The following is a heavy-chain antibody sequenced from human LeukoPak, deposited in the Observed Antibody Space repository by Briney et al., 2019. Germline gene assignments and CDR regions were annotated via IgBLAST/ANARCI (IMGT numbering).Heavy chain of an antibody. CDR2: IYYSGST. CDR3: AREGLRPEASDY. V-gene: IGHV4-31*03. D-gene: IGHD6-25*01. Sequence: PSGTLSLTCTVSGGSISSGGYYWSWIRQHPGKGLEWIGYIYYSGSTYYNPSLKSRVTISVDTSKNQFSLKLSSVTAADTAVYYCAREGLRPEASDYWGQGTLVTVSS. CDR1: GGSISSGGYY. J-gene: IGHJ4*02.